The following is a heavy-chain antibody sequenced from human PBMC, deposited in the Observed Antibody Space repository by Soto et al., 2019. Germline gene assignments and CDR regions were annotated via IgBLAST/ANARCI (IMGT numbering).Heavy chain of an antibody. J-gene: IGHJ4*02. CDR3: ARGGPIAAAGSPFDY. Sequence: ASVKVSCKASGYTFTSYAMHWVRQAPGQRLEWMGWINAGNVNTKYSQKFQGRVTITRDTSASTAYMELSSLRSEDTAVYYCARGGPIAAAGSPFDYWGQGTLVTVSS. CDR1: GYTFTSYA. D-gene: IGHD6-13*01. V-gene: IGHV1-3*01. CDR2: INAGNVNT.